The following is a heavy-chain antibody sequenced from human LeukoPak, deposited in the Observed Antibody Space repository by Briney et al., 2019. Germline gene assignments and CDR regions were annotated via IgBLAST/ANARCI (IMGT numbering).Heavy chain of an antibody. Sequence: SGPALVKPTQTLTLTCTFSGFSLSTSGMRVSWIRQPPGKALEWLARIDWDDDKFYSTSLKTRLTISKDTSKNQVVLTMTNMDPVDTATYYCASDRMALDYWGQGTLVTVSS. CDR3: ASDRMALDY. CDR2: IDWDDDK. D-gene: IGHD5-24*01. J-gene: IGHJ4*02. V-gene: IGHV2-70*04. CDR1: GFSLSTSGMR.